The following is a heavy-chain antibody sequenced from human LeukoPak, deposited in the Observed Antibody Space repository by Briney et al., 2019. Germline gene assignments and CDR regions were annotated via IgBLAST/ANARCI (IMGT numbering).Heavy chain of an antibody. V-gene: IGHV3-21*01. CDR2: ISSSSSYI. CDR1: GFTFSGYS. J-gene: IGHJ6*03. CDR3: AREIPSSGWSRPWYYYYYYMDV. D-gene: IGHD6-19*01. Sequence: GGSLRLSCAASGFTFSGYSMNWVRQAPGKGLEWVSSISSSSSYIYYADSVKGRFTISRDNAKNSLYLQMNSLRAEDTAVYYCAREIPSSGWSRPWYYYYYYMDVWGKGTTVTVSS.